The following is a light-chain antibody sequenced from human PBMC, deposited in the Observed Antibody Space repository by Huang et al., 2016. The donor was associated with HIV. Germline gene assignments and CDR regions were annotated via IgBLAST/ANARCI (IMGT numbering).Light chain of an antibody. CDR3: QQYNSYA. CDR1: QSISSW. Sequence: DSQMTQSPSTLSASVGDRVTITCRASQSISSWLAWYQQKPGKAPKLLIYKASSLESGVPSRCSGSGSGTEFTLTISSLQPDDFATYYCQQYNSYAFGQGTKVEIK. CDR2: KAS. V-gene: IGKV1-5*03. J-gene: IGKJ1*01.